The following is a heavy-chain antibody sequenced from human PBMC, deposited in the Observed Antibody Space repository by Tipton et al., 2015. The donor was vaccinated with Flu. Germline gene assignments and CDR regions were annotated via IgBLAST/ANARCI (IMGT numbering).Heavy chain of an antibody. CDR1: GFTFSGYW. Sequence: SLRLSCAASGFTFSGYWMNWVRQGPGKGLVWVSVIYSGGSTKYADSVKGRFTISRDNSKNTLYLQMNSLRAEDTAVYYCARGRGYCVTTTCLLPFDFWGQGTLVTVSS. D-gene: IGHD2-2*01. CDR2: IYSGGST. V-gene: IGHV3-53*01. J-gene: IGHJ4*02. CDR3: ARGRGYCVTTTCLLPFDF.